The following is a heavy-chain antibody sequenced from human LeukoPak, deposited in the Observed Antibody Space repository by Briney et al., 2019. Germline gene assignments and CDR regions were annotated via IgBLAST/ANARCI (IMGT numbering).Heavy chain of an antibody. V-gene: IGHV4-39*07. CDR1: GDSISSSSSY. CDR2: INHGEST. J-gene: IGHJ1*01. CDR3: ARMYIKWGRYLQH. Sequence: SETLSLTCTVSGDSISSSSSYWGWIRQPPGKGLEWIGEINHGESTNYNPSLKSRVIISVDKSKNQFSLKLSSVTAADTAVYYCARMYIKWGRYLQHWGQGTLVTVSS. D-gene: IGHD1-26*01.